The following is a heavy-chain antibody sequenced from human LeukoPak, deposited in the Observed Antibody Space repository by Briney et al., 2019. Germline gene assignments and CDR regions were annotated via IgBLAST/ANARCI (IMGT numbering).Heavy chain of an antibody. D-gene: IGHD3-16*01. CDR3: AEARGGFPRAFDI. Sequence: GGSLRLSCAASGFTFDDYAMHWVRQAPGKGLEWVSGISWNSGNIGYADSVKGRFTISRDNAKNSLYLQMNSLRAEDTALYYCAEARGGFPRAFDIWGQGTMVTVSS. J-gene: IGHJ3*02. CDR1: GFTFDDYA. V-gene: IGHV3-9*01. CDR2: ISWNSGNI.